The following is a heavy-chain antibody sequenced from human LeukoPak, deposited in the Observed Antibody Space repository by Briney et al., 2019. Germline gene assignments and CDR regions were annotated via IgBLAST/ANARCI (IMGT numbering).Heavy chain of an antibody. CDR3: ARDAGGYSGYLNFCDY. CDR1: GYTFTGYY. D-gene: IGHD5-12*01. J-gene: IGHJ4*02. V-gene: IGHV1-2*02. Sequence: VASVKVSCKASGYTFTGYYMHWVRQAPEQGLEWMGWINPNSGGTNYAQKFQGRVTMTRDTSISTAYMELSRLRSDDTAVYLSARDAGGYSGYLNFCDYWGQGTLVTVSS. CDR2: INPNSGGT.